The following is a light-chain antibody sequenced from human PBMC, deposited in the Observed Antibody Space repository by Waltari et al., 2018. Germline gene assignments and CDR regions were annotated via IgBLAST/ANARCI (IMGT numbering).Light chain of an antibody. Sequence: VVMTQSPATLSVSPGERVPLSCRTSQSISTNLAWYQQKPGQVPRLLIYGASTRATGVPVRFSGSGSGTEFTLTISSLQSEDFAVYYCQQYNNWPGLTFGGGTKVEIK. CDR1: QSISTN. CDR2: GAS. V-gene: IGKV3-15*01. CDR3: QQYNNWPGLT. J-gene: IGKJ4*01.